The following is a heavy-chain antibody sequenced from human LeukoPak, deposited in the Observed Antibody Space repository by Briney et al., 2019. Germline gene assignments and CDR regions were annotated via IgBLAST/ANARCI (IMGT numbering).Heavy chain of an antibody. J-gene: IGHJ3*02. V-gene: IGHV3-9*01. D-gene: IGHD3-3*01. CDR1: GFTFSTYG. Sequence: GGSLRLSCAASGFTFSTYGMHWVRQAPGKGLEWVSGISWSSGIIGYADSVKGRFTISRDNAKNSLDLQMESLRAEDTAVYYCAKDTGSPADAITMEDNAFDIWGQGTMVTVSS. CDR2: ISWSSGII. CDR3: AKDTGSPADAITMEDNAFDI.